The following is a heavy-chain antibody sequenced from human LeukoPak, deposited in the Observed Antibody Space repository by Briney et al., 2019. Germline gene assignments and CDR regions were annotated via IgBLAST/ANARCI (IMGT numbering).Heavy chain of an antibody. J-gene: IGHJ6*02. CDR2: IGTAGDT. Sequence: PGGSLRLSCAASGFTFSSYDMHWVRQAPGKGLEWVSAIGTAGDTYYPGSVKGRFTISRENAKNSLYLQMNSLRAGDTAVYYCARMGYSSSWGYYYGMDVWGQGTTVTVSS. CDR1: GFTFSSYD. D-gene: IGHD6-13*01. CDR3: ARMGYSSSWGYYYGMDV. V-gene: IGHV3-13*04.